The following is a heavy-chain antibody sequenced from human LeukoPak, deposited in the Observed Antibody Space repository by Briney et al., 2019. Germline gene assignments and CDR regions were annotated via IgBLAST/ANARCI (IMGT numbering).Heavy chain of an antibody. V-gene: IGHV3-21*01. Sequence: KPGGSLRLSCAASGFTFSSYSMNWVRQAPGKGLEWVSSISTTGTYIYYADSVKGRFTISRDNAKDSLYLQMNNLRAEDTAVYYCARGNDFWSGYCIWLDPWGQGTLVTVSS. CDR1: GFTFSSYS. D-gene: IGHD3-3*01. CDR3: ARGNDFWSGYCIWLDP. J-gene: IGHJ5*02. CDR2: ISTTGTYI.